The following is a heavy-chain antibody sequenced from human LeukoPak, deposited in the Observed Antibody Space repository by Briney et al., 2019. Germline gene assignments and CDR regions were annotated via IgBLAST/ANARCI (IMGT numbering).Heavy chain of an antibody. Sequence: SVKVSCKASGYTFTSYDINWVRQAPGQGLEWMGRIIPILGIANYAQKFQGRVTITADKSTSTAYMELSSLRSEDTAVYYCARAAPDYYDSSGYYFDYWGQGTLVTVSS. D-gene: IGHD3-22*01. V-gene: IGHV1-69*04. CDR2: IIPILGIA. CDR3: ARAAPDYYDSSGYYFDY. CDR1: GYTFTSYD. J-gene: IGHJ4*02.